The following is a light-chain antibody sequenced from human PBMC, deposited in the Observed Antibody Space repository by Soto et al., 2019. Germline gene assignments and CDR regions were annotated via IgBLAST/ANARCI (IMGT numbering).Light chain of an antibody. V-gene: IGKV3-11*01. CDR3: QQRDNWPFT. CDR1: QSVGSY. J-gene: IGKJ3*01. Sequence: EIVLTQSPATLSLSPGERATLSCRASQSVGSYFAWFQQRPGQAPRLVIHDASKRATGIPARFSGSGSGTDFSLTISGLEPEDFAVYYCQQRDNWPFTFGPGTTVDIK. CDR2: DAS.